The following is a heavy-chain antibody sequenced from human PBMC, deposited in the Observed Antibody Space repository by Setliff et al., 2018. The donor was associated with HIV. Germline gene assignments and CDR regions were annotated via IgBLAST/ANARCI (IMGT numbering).Heavy chain of an antibody. CDR2: VNHNGNI. D-gene: IGHD2-21*02. CDR1: GVSISNYY. J-gene: IGHJ4*02. Sequence: SETLSLTCTVSGVSISNYYWSWIRQPPGKGLEWIVEVNHNGNINYNPSLKSRVTVSVDTSKTQYSLKMISVTAADTAMYYCAISIVGVTSEMYWAQGTLVTVSS. CDR3: AISIVGVTSEMY. V-gene: IGHV4-34*01.